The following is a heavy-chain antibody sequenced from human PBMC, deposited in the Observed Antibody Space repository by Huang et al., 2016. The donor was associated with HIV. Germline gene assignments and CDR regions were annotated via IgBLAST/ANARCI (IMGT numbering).Heavy chain of an antibody. CDR1: GYIFTEYY. V-gene: IGHV1-2*02. CDR2: VNPKSGAT. J-gene: IGHJ5*02. D-gene: IGHD3-10*01. Sequence: QVQLVQSGAEVKKPGASVKVSCRTSGYIFTEYYIHWVRQAPGQGLEWMGGVNPKSGATNQAQRVQGRLHMTTDTSTSAVYMELANLRSDDTAVYYCARAVVRGLIIRFDPWGQGTLVTVSS. CDR3: ARAVVRGLIIRFDP.